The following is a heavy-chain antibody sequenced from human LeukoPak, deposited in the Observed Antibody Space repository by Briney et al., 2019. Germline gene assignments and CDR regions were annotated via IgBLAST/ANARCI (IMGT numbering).Heavy chain of an antibody. CDR1: GLTFRTTW. Sequence: GGSLRLFCAPSGLTFRTTWMHWVRQAPGKGLMWVSRMNGEGTTIDSADSVKGRFTVSRDYAKNTLFLQMNNLLTEDTALYFCATARNFRFEYWGQGSLVIVSA. D-gene: IGHD1-7*01. CDR2: MNGEGTTI. CDR3: ATARNFRFEY. V-gene: IGHV3-74*01. J-gene: IGHJ4*02.